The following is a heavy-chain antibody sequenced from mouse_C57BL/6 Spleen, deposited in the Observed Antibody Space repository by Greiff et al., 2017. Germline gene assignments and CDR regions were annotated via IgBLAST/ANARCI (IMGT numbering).Heavy chain of an antibody. V-gene: IGHV5-9*01. D-gene: IGHD3-2*02. CDR2: ISGGGGNT. CDR1: GFTFSSYT. Sequence: EVQRVESGGGLVEPGGSLKLSCAASGFTFSSYTMSWVRQTPEKRLEWVATISGGGGNTYYPDSVKGRFTISRDNAKNTLYLQMSSLRSEDTALYYCARREDSSGYGFAYWGQGTLVTVSA. J-gene: IGHJ3*01. CDR3: ARREDSSGYGFAY.